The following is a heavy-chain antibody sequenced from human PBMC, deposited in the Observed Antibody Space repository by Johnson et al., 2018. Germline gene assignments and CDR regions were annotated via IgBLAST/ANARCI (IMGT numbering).Heavy chain of an antibody. J-gene: IGHJ3*02. CDR1: GFTFSSYA. V-gene: IGHV3-23*04. CDR2: ISGSGGST. Sequence: VQLVQSGGGLVQPGGSLRLSCAASGFTFSSYAMSWVRQAPGKGLEWVSAISGSGGSTYHADSVKGRFTISRDNANNALYLQLHTLGAEGTAVDYCARPRSPGTTVEGFDIWGQGTMVTVSS. CDR3: ARPRSPGTTVEGFDI. D-gene: IGHD4-17*01.